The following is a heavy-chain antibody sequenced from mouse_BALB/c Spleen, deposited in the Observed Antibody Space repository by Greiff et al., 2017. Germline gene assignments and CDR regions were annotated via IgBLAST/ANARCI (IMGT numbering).Heavy chain of an antibody. CDR1: GFNIKDTY. J-gene: IGHJ3*01. D-gene: IGHD3-2*01. CDR2: IDPANGNT. Sequence: DVKLQESGAELVKPGASVKLSCTASGFNIKDTYMHWVKQRPEQGLEWIGRIDPANGNTKYDPKFQGKATITADTSSNTAYLQLSSLTSEDTAVYYCARDSSGYVGAWFAYWGQGTLVTVSA. CDR3: ARDSSGYVGAWFAY. V-gene: IGHV14-3*02.